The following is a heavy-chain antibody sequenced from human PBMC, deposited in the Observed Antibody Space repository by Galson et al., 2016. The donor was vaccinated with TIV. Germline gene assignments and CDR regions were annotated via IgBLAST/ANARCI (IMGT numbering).Heavy chain of an antibody. Sequence: SLRLSCAASGFTFSKFDMHWVRQAPGKGLEWVAVISYDGKNTYLADSVKGRFTISRDDSKNTLYLQMNGLRRDDSAVYYCASGVVAHTYYFYGMDVWGQGTTVTVSS. CDR3: ASGVVAHTYYFYGMDV. J-gene: IGHJ6*02. D-gene: IGHD2-15*01. CDR2: ISYDGKNT. V-gene: IGHV3-30*03. CDR1: GFTFSKFD.